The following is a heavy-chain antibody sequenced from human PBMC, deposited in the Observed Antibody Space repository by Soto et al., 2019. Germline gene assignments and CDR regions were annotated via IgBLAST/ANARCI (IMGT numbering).Heavy chain of an antibody. Sequence: SSETLSLTCSVSGGSISGSYWSWIRQSPGKGLEWLGYVYYTGSTNYGPSLRSRVSISGDTSKNEFSLRLSSVTAADTAVYFCARSVAVPGAHIDYWGQGTQVTVSS. J-gene: IGHJ4*02. CDR1: GGSISGSY. V-gene: IGHV4-59*01. CDR3: ARSVAVPGAHIDY. D-gene: IGHD6-19*01. CDR2: VYYTGST.